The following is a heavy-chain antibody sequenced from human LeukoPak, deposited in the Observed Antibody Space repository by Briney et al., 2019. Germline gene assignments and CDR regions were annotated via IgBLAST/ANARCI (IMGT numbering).Heavy chain of an antibody. CDR1: GFTFSSYG. J-gene: IGHJ4*02. V-gene: IGHV3-33*06. CDR3: AKGIAAAGTGYNY. D-gene: IGHD6-13*01. Sequence: GGSLRLSCAASGFTFSSYGMHWVRQAPGKGLEWVAVIWYDGSNKYYADSVKGRFTISRDNPKNTLYLQMNSLRAEDTAVYYCAKGIAAAGTGYNYWGQGTLVTVSS. CDR2: IWYDGSNK.